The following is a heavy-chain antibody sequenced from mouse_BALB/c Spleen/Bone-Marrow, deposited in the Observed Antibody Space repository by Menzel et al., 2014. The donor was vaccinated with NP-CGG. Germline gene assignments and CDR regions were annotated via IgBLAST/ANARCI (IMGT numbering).Heavy chain of an antibody. V-gene: IGHV14-3*02. D-gene: IGHD2-4*01. CDR2: IYPSNGNT. Sequence: EGKLQESGAELVKPWASVKLSCTASGFNIKDTYMHWVKQRPEQGLEWVGRIYPSNGNTKYDPKFQGKATITADTSSNTAYLQLSSLTSEDTAVYYCARMITAYWGQGTLVTVSA. CDR3: ARMITAY. J-gene: IGHJ3*01. CDR1: GFNIKDTY.